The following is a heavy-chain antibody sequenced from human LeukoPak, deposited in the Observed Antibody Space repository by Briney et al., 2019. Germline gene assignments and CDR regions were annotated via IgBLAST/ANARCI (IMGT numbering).Heavy chain of an antibody. V-gene: IGHV4-31*03. D-gene: IGHD3-9*01. J-gene: IGHJ4*02. CDR1: GVSISNGGHY. CDR2: SYYSGST. CDR3: AIVSDYDFLTGCPIYFDH. Sequence: SETLSLTCTVSGVSISNGGHYWSWIRQHPGKGLEWIVYSYYSGSTSYNPSLKSRVSISLDTSENQFSLKLSSVTAADTAVYYCAIVSDYDFLTGCPIYFDHWGQGTLVTVSS.